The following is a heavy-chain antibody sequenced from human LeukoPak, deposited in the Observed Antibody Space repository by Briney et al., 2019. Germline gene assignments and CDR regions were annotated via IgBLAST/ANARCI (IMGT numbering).Heavy chain of an antibody. J-gene: IGHJ4*02. Sequence: SVTVSCKASGGTFSSYAISWVRQAPGQGLEWMGGIIPIFGTANYAQKFQGRVTITTDESTSTAYMELSSLRSEDTAVYYCASRKYSGSYYGRRGLDYWGQGTLVTVSS. CDR2: IIPIFGTA. V-gene: IGHV1-69*05. CDR3: ASRKYSGSYYGRRGLDY. D-gene: IGHD1-26*01. CDR1: GGTFSSYA.